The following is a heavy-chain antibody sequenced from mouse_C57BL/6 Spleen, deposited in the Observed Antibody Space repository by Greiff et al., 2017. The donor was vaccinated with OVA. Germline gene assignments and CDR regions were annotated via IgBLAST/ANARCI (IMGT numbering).Heavy chain of an antibody. CDR2: IDPEDGDT. CDR1: GFNIKDYY. D-gene: IGHD1-1*01. J-gene: IGHJ4*01. V-gene: IGHV14-1*01. CDR3: ATLGLITTVVEAMDY. Sequence: VQLQQSGAELVRPGASVKLSCTASGFNIKDYYMHWVKQRPEQGLEWIGRIDPEDGDTEYAPKFQGKATMTADTSSNTAYLQLTSLTSEDTAVYYCATLGLITTVVEAMDYWGQGTPVTVSS.